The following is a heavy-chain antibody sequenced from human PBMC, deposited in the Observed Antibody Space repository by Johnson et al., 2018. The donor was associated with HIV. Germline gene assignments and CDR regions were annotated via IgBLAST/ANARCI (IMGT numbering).Heavy chain of an antibody. CDR2: INQDGSEK. V-gene: IGHV3-7*05. CDR1: GFTFRTYW. Sequence: VQLVESGGDLVQPGGSLRLSCAASGFTFRTYWMNWVRQAPGKGLEWVANINQDGSEKYYVDSVKGRFTLSRDNAKNSRYLQMNSLRADDTAVYYCARDKWEPNVFDIWGQGTMVTVS. CDR3: ARDKWEPNVFDI. D-gene: IGHD1-26*01. J-gene: IGHJ3*02.